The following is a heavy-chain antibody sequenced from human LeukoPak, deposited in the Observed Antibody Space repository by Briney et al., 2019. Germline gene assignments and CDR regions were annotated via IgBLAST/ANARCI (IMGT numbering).Heavy chain of an antibody. CDR1: GGSFSGYY. V-gene: IGHV4-34*01. CDR3: ARHAYLVAAAGTGNQRNTFDY. D-gene: IGHD6-13*01. J-gene: IGHJ4*02. Sequence: SKTLSLTCAVYGGSFSGYYWSWIRQPPGKGLEWIGEINHSGSTNYNPSLKSRVTISVDTSKNQFSLKLSSVTAADTAVYYCARHAYLVAAAGTGNQRNTFDYWGQGTLVTVSS. CDR2: INHSGST.